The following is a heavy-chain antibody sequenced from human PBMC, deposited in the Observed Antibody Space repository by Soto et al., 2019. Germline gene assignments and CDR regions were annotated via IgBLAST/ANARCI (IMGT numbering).Heavy chain of an antibody. CDR1: GYTFTSYD. V-gene: IGHV1-8*01. J-gene: IGHJ3*02. CDR2: MNPNSGNT. CDR3: ARNPYYYDSSGLRALDAFDI. Sequence: GASVKVSCKASGYTFTSYDINWVRQATGQGLEWMGWMNPNSGNTGYAQKFQGRVTMTRNTSIGTAYMELSSLRSEDTAVYYCARNPYYYDSSGLRALDAFDIWGQGTMVTVSS. D-gene: IGHD3-22*01.